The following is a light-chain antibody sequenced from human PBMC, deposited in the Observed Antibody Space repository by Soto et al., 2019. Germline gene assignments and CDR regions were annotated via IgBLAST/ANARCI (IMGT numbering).Light chain of an antibody. CDR3: QHRKNWPAT. CDR2: DTS. Sequence: EIVLTQYPATLSLSPGERATLSCRASQSVGSHLAWYQQRPGQAPRLLIYDTSNRATGIPVRFRGSGSGTDFTLTISSLEPEDLAISYCQHRKNWPATFGQGTKLEIK. CDR1: QSVGSH. J-gene: IGKJ2*01. V-gene: IGKV3-11*01.